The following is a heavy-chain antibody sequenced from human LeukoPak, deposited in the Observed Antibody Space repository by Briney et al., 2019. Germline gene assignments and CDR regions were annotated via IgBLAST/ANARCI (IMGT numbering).Heavy chain of an antibody. CDR1: GFTFSDYS. Sequence: GGSLRLSCAASGFTFSDYSMNWVRQAPGKGLEWVSYISSSSSTVYYADSVKGRFTISRDNAKNSLYLQMNSLRAEDTAVYYCARERDDYYFDYWGQGTLVTVSS. J-gene: IGHJ4*02. V-gene: IGHV3-48*04. CDR2: ISSSSSTV. D-gene: IGHD3-3*01. CDR3: ARERDDYYFDY.